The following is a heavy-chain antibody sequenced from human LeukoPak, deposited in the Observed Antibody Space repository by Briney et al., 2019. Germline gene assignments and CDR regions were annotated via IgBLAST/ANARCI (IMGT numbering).Heavy chain of an antibody. CDR1: GFTFSSYS. D-gene: IGHD3-16*01. Sequence: GSLRLSCAASGFTFSSYSMNWVRQAPGKGLEWVSSISSSSSYIYYADSVKGRFTISRDNAKNSLYLQMNSLRAEDTAAYYCARALTLGANWFDPWGQGTLVTVSS. V-gene: IGHV3-21*01. CDR2: ISSSSSYI. J-gene: IGHJ5*02. CDR3: ARALTLGANWFDP.